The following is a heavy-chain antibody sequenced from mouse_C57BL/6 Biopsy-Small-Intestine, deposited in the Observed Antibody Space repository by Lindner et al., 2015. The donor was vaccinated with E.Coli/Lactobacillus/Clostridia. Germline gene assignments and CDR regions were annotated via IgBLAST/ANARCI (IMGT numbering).Heavy chain of an antibody. J-gene: IGHJ3*01. CDR3: AKEGYGNYEAWFAY. CDR1: GYSFTGYY. Sequence: VQLQESGPELVKTGASVKIFCKASGYSFTGYYMHWVKQSPEKSLEWIGEINPSTGGLTYNQKFKAKATLTVDKSSSTAYMQLKSLTSEDSAVYYCAKEGYGNYEAWFAYWGQGTLVTVSA. D-gene: IGHD2-10*02. CDR2: INPSTGGL. V-gene: IGHV1-42*01.